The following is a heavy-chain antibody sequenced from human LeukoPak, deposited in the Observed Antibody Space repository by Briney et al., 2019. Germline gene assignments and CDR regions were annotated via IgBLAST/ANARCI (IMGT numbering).Heavy chain of an antibody. CDR1: GRTFSSGSYY. V-gene: IGHV4-61*01. CDR2: IYYTGST. J-gene: IGHJ3*02. CDR3: ARDKDAFGI. Sequence: SESLSLTCTVSGRTFSSGSYYWSWLRQPPGMGLEGRGYIYYTGSTNYNPSLKSRVTISVDTSKNQFSLKLSSVTAADTAGYYCARDKDAFGIWGQGTMVTVSS.